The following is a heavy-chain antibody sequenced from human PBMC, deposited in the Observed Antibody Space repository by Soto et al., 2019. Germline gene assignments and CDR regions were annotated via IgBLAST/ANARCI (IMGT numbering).Heavy chain of an antibody. CDR1: GGSFSGYY. V-gene: IGHV4-34*01. Sequence: QVQLQQWGAGLLKPSETLSLTCAVYGGSFSGYYWSWIRQPPGKGLEWIGEINHSGSTNYNPSLEGRVTIAVDTSKNQCSLGLSSVTAADTAVYYCDRWAALRLWPFDYGGQGTLVTVSS. CDR2: INHSGST. D-gene: IGHD3-10*01. CDR3: DRWAALRLWPFDY. J-gene: IGHJ4*02.